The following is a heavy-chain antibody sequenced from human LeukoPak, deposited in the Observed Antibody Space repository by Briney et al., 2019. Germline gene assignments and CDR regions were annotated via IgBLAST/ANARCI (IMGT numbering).Heavy chain of an antibody. D-gene: IGHD4-17*01. CDR2: IRNKANSYTT. V-gene: IGHV3-72*01. Sequence: GGSLRLSCAASGFTFSDHYMDWVRQAPGKGLEWVGRIRNKANSYTTEYAASVKCRITISRDDSKHSLYLQMNSLNTEDTGVYYCAKGTYDYGDYGGFDYWGQGTLVSVSS. CDR1: GFTFSDHY. J-gene: IGHJ4*02. CDR3: AKGTYDYGDYGGFDY.